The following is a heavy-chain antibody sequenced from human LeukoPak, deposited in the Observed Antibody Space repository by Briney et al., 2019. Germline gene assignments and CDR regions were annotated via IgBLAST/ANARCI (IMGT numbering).Heavy chain of an antibody. D-gene: IGHD6-6*01. Sequence: GGSLRLSCAASGFTFRSYAMSWVRQAPGKGLEWVSAISGSGGSTYYADSVKGRFTISRDNSKNTLYLQMNSLRAEDTAVYYCAKIPDLYSSSSDYWGQGTLVTVSS. CDR3: AKIPDLYSSSSDY. V-gene: IGHV3-23*01. CDR2: ISGSGGST. CDR1: GFTFRSYA. J-gene: IGHJ4*02.